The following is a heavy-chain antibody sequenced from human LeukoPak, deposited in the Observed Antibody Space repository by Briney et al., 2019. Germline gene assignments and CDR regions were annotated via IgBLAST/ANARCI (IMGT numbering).Heavy chain of an antibody. CDR1: GGSIRSSTYY. J-gene: IGHJ5*02. D-gene: IGHD4/OR15-4a*01. V-gene: IGHV4-39*01. CDR2: IYYSGST. CDR3: ARRFSGDYGFLIHNCFDP. Sequence: SETLSLTCTVSGGSIRSSTYYWAWIRQPPGKGLEWIGNIYYSGSTYYNPSLKSRVTISVDTSKNQFSLKLSSVTAADTAVYYCARRFSGDYGFLIHNCFDPWGQGTLVTVSS.